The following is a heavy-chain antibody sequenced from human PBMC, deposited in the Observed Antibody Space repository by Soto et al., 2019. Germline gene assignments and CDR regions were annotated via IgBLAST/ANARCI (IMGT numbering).Heavy chain of an antibody. CDR3: ARATFIRKGYYDATDYYYFDY. D-gene: IGHD3-22*01. Sequence: SETLCLTCSVSGGSISSGCFSWSWIRQSPWNGLECIFYIYYSGSAYYNPSLNSRVAISVDRSKNEFSLRLGSVTAADTAVYYCARATFIRKGYYDATDYYYFDYWGQGTLVTVSS. J-gene: IGHJ4*02. V-gene: IGHV4-30-2*06. CDR2: IYYSGSA. CDR1: GGSISSGCFS.